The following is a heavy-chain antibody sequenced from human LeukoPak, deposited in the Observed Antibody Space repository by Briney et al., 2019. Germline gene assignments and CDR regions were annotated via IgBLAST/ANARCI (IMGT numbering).Heavy chain of an antibody. CDR2: IRYDGSNK. D-gene: IGHD3-10*01. V-gene: IGHV3-30*02. CDR3: AKSSKAILLWFGELSGYFDY. Sequence: GGSLRLSCAASGFTFSSYGMHWVRQAPGKGLEWVAFIRYDGSNKYYADSVKGRFTISRDNSKNTRYLQMNSLRAEDTAVYYCAKSSKAILLWFGELSGYFDYWGQGTLVTVSS. J-gene: IGHJ4*02. CDR1: GFTFSSYG.